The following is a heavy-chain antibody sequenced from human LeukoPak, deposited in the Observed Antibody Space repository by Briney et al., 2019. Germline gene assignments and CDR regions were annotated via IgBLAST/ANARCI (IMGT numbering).Heavy chain of an antibody. CDR3: ARATTPVAPFDY. Sequence: ASVKVSCKASGYTFTGYYMHWVRQTPGQGLEWMGWINPNSGGTNYAQKFQGRVTITTDESTSTAYMELSSLRSEDTAVYYCARATTPVAPFDYGGQGTLVTVSS. CDR1: GYTFTGYY. V-gene: IGHV1-2*02. D-gene: IGHD4-23*01. CDR2: INPNSGGT. J-gene: IGHJ4*02.